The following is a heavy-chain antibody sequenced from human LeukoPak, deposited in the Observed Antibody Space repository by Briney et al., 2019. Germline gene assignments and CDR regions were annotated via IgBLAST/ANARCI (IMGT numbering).Heavy chain of an antibody. CDR3: ATDRGSGMDV. Sequence: GASVTVSCKVSGYTLTELSMHWVRQAPGKGLEWMGGFDPEDGETIYAQKFQGRVTVTEDTSTDTAYMELSSLRSEDTAVYYCATDRGSGMDVWGQGTTVTVSS. CDR1: GYTLTELS. D-gene: IGHD3-10*01. J-gene: IGHJ6*02. V-gene: IGHV1-24*01. CDR2: FDPEDGET.